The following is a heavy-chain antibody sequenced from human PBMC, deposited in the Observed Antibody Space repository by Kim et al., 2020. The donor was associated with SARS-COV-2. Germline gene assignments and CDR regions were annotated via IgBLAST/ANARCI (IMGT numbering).Heavy chain of an antibody. Sequence: NNAQKPQGRVTMTTDTSTSTAYMELRSLGSDDTAVYYCARWDGTGGHFDYWGQGTLVTVSS. J-gene: IGHJ4*02. D-gene: IGHD1-1*01. V-gene: IGHV1-18*01. CDR3: ARWDGTGGHFDY.